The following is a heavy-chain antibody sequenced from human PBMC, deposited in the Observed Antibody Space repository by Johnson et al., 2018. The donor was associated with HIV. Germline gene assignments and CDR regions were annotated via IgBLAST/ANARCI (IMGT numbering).Heavy chain of an antibody. V-gene: IGHV3-15*01. CDR2: IKSKTDGGIT. CDR1: GFTFSSAW. J-gene: IGHJ3*02. Sequence: VQLVESGGGLVKPGGSLRLSCAASGFTFSSAWMRWVRQAPGKGLEWVGRIKSKTDGGITAYAAHVTVRFTILRDDSKNALFLQMNSLRVEDTAVYYCAKSPGKDHGGNSGGFDIWGQGTMVTVSS. CDR3: AKSPGKDHGGNSGGFDI. D-gene: IGHD4/OR15-4a*01.